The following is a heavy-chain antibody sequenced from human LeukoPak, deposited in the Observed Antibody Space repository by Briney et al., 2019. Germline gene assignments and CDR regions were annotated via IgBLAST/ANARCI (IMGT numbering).Heavy chain of an antibody. J-gene: IGHJ4*02. Sequence: AGGSLRLSCAVSGFTFSSYSMNWVRQAPGKGMEWVSSISSSSSYIYYADSVKGRFTISRDNAKNSLYLQMNSLRAEDTAVYYCARGRYYYDSSGYPTPGYWGQGTLVTVSS. CDR2: ISSSSSYI. V-gene: IGHV3-21*01. CDR1: GFTFSSYS. CDR3: ARGRYYYDSSGYPTPGY. D-gene: IGHD3-22*01.